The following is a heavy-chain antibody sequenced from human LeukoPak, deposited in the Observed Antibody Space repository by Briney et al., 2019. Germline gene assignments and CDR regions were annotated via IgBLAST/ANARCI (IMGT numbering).Heavy chain of an antibody. CDR3: VRDHQLRDPGC. D-gene: IGHD5-24*01. Sequence: GGSLRLSCAASGFTFSDYAMNWVRQAPGRGLEWVSSISPSSHAIFDADSVKGRFTIFRDNAKNSLYLQMNSLRAEDTAVYYCVRDHQLRDPGCWGQGTLVTVSS. J-gene: IGHJ4*02. V-gene: IGHV3-21*01. CDR2: ISPSSHAI. CDR1: GFTFSDYA.